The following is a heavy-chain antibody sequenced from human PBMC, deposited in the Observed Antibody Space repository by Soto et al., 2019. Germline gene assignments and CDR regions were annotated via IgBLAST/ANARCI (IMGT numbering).Heavy chain of an antibody. D-gene: IGHD6-6*01. V-gene: IGHV3-23*01. J-gene: IGHJ4*02. CDR1: GFTFSSYA. CDR2: ISGSGVST. Sequence: EVQLLESGGGLVQPGGSLRLSCAASGFTFSSYAMSWVRQAPGKGLEWVSGISGSGVSTYYADSVQGRFTISRDNSMSTLYLQMNSLRAEDTAIYYCAQGRERIATRSIDYWGQGALVTVSS. CDR3: AQGRERIATRSIDY.